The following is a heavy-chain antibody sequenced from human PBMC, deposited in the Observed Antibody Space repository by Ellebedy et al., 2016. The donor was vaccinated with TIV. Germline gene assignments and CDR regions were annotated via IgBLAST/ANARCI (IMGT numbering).Heavy chain of an antibody. J-gene: IGHJ4*02. Sequence: AASVKVSCKASAYTFTSYYIHWVRQAPGQRLEWLGAIKPDGRSPRPPQKFQGRVTLTRDTSTSTVYMDLSSLTSEDTAVYYCARDRAETPMVELFDSWGQGTLVTVSS. CDR1: AYTFTSYY. CDR2: IKPDGRSP. CDR3: ARDRAETPMVELFDS. V-gene: IGHV1-46*01. D-gene: IGHD5-18*01.